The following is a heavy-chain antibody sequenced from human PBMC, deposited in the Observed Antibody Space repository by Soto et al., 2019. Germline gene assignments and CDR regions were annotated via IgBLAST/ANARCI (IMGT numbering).Heavy chain of an antibody. D-gene: IGHD3-10*02. CDR1: AGSVITKSYY. V-gene: IGHV4-61*01. CDR2: ISHSAGT. J-gene: IGHJ3*01. CDR3: ARIPTMLLAFDV. Sequence: QVQLQESGPGLVKPSETLSLTCAAPAGSVITKSYYGAWIRQPPGGGREWIGSISHSAGTKFAPALKSRVTLSLDTSKNIVSLRLISATAADTATYFCARIPTMLLAFDVWGQGTLVTVSS.